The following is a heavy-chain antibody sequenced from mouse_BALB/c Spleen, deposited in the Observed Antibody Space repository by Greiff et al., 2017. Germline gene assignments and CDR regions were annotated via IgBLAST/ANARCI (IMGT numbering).Heavy chain of an antibody. CDR2: ISDGGSYT. J-gene: IGHJ4*01. D-gene: IGHD2-10*02. V-gene: IGHV5-4*02. CDR3: ARGGYGNFYYAMDY. Sequence: DVMLVESGGGLVKPGGSLKLSCAASGFTFSDYYMYWVRQTPEKRLEWVATISDGGSYTYYPDSVKGRFTISRDNAKNNLYLQMSSLKSEDTAMYYCARGGYGNFYYAMDYWGQGTSVTVYS. CDR1: GFTFSDYY.